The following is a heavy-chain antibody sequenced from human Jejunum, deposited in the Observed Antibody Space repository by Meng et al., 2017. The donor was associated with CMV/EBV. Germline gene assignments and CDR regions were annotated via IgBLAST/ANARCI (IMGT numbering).Heavy chain of an antibody. J-gene: IGHJ4*02. V-gene: IGHV4-61*01. CDR2: VEDGGTT. Sequence: VSGVSLTTPNYSSFWIRLPPGKGLEWIGLVEDGGTTRYTPSLVSRVSISVDTSKNQFSLTLNSVTAADTAIYYCARGGWGNWNFEHWGQGKLVTVSS. CDR3: ARGGWGNWNFEH. D-gene: IGHD3-16*01. CDR1: GVSLTTPNYS.